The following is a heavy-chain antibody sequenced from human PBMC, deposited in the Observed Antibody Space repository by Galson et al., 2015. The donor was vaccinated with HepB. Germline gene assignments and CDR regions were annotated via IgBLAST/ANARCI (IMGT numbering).Heavy chain of an antibody. V-gene: IGHV1-18*01. Sequence: SVKVSCKAYRYIFTKFGISWVRQAPGQGLEWMGWINPSNGNTNYAQKFQGRVIMTTDTSTSTAYMELRSLRSDDTAVYYCARGALVVAVGATQNNWFGPWGQGTLVTVSS. J-gene: IGHJ5*02. CDR2: INPSNGNT. CDR3: ARGALVVAVGATQNNWFGP. D-gene: IGHD2-15*01. CDR1: RYIFTKFG.